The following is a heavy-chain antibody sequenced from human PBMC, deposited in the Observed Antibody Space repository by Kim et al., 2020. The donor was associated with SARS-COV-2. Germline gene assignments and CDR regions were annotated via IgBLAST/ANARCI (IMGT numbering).Heavy chain of an antibody. CDR2: INPNTGVT. D-gene: IGHD5-12*01. J-gene: IGHJ3*02. V-gene: IGHV1-2*02. Sequence: ASVKVSCKASGYTFIDYYIHWVRQAPGQGLEWMGWINPNTGVTNYAQKFQGRVTMTRDTSDTTAYMELSRLRSDDTAVYYCMRGRDACGYVPWIWGQGTMVTVSS. CDR3: MRGRDACGYVPWI. CDR1: GYTFIDYY.